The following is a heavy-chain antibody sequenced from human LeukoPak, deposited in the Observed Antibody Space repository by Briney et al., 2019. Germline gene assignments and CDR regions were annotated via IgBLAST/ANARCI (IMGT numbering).Heavy chain of an antibody. Sequence: GSLRLSCEASQFTFSSYWMHWVRQAPGKGLEWVSGITWNGGTTGYADSVRGRFTISRDNAKNSLYLQMNSLRAEDTAFYHCVRDRSYGAFDYWGQGTLVTVSS. D-gene: IGHD5-18*01. CDR1: QFTFSSYW. V-gene: IGHV3-20*01. J-gene: IGHJ4*02. CDR2: ITWNGGTT. CDR3: VRDRSYGAFDY.